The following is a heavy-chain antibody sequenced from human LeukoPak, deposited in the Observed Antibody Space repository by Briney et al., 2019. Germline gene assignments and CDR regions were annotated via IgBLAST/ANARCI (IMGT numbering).Heavy chain of an antibody. CDR2: INAGNGNT. V-gene: IGHV1-3*01. D-gene: IGHD6-19*01. Sequence: ASVKVSCKASGYTFTSYAMHWVRQAPGQRPEWMGWINAGNGNTKYSQKFQGRVTITRDTSASTAYMELSSLRSEDTAVYCCASSYSSGWFYFDYWGQGTLVTVSS. J-gene: IGHJ4*02. CDR1: GYTFTSYA. CDR3: ASSYSSGWFYFDY.